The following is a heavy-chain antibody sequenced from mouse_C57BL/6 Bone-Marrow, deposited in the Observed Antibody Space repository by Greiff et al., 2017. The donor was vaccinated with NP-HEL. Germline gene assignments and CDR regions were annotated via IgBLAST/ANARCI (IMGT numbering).Heavy chain of an antibody. CDR3: AREGYDGYYLAWFAY. CDR2: INPGSGGT. D-gene: IGHD2-3*01. J-gene: IGHJ3*01. V-gene: IGHV1-54*01. Sequence: QVQLQQSGAELVRPGTSVKVSCKASGYAFTNYLIEWVKQRPGQGLEWIGVINPGSGGTTYNEKFKGKATLTADKSSSTAYMQLSSLTSEDSAVYFCAREGYDGYYLAWFAYWGQGTLVTVSA. CDR1: GYAFTNYL.